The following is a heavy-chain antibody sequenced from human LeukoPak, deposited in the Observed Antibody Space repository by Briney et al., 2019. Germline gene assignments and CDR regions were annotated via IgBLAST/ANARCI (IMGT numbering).Heavy chain of an antibody. J-gene: IGHJ4*02. CDR2: ISGNGGST. V-gene: IGHV3-23*01. Sequence: GGSLRLSCAASGFTFSSYAMSWVRQAPGKGLEWVSAISGNGGSTYYADSVKGRLTISRDNSKNTLYLQMNSLRAEDTAVYYCAKDIVATILGTPDYWGQGTLVTVSS. D-gene: IGHD5-12*01. CDR1: GFTFSSYA. CDR3: AKDIVATILGTPDY.